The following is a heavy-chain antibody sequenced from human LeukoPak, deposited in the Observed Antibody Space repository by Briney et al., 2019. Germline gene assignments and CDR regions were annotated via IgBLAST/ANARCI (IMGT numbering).Heavy chain of an antibody. CDR2: IIPIFGTA. CDR3: ARSYPERRFYFDY. D-gene: IGHD1-1*01. CDR1: GGTFSSYA. J-gene: IGHJ4*02. V-gene: IGHV1-69*13. Sequence: APVKVSCKASGGTFSSYAISWVRQAPGQGLEWMGGIIPIFGTANYAQKFQGRVTITADESTSTAYMELSSLRSEDTAVYYCARSYPERRFYFDYWGQGTLVTVSS.